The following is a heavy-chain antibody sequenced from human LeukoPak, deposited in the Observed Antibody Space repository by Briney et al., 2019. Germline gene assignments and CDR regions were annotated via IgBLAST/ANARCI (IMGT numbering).Heavy chain of an antibody. CDR3: ARDKEVAGANVDPPYYYYYGMDV. CDR2: IYSSVST. J-gene: IGHJ6*02. D-gene: IGHD6-19*01. CDR1: GDSINDHY. V-gene: IGHV4-59*11. Sequence: SETLSLTCTVSGDSINDHYWSWIRQPPGEGLEWIAYIYSSVSTTYNPYLKSRVTISVDTSKNQFSLKLTSVTAADPAVYFCARDKEVAGANVDPPYYYYYGMDVWGQGTTVTVSS.